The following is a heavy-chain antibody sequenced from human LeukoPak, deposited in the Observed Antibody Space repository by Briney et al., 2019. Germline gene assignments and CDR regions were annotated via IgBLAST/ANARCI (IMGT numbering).Heavy chain of an antibody. V-gene: IGHV4-39*01. CDR3: ARRRQLWLRDLNKSSFDY. CDR1: GGSISSSNFY. D-gene: IGHD5-18*01. CDR2: IYYSGNT. Sequence: SETLSLTCTVSGGSISSSNFYWGWIRQPPGKGLEWIGSIYYSGNTYYNASLKSRVSISIDTSKNQFSLRLTSVTAADTAVYYCARRRQLWLRDLNKSSFDYWGQGTLVTVSS. J-gene: IGHJ4*02.